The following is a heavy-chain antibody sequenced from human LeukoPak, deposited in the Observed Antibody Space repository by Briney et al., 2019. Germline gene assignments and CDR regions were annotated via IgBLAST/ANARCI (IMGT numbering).Heavy chain of an antibody. CDR1: GFTFSDYS. D-gene: IGHD2/OR15-2a*01. CDR3: VRWDSTASQYYYFAY. CDR2: SRGHTNSM. Sequence: GGSLRLSCAASGFTFSDYSMSWIRQAPGKGLECVSYSRGHTNSMYYADSVKGRFAISRDNAKNSLYLQLNSLRAEDTAVYVRVRWDSTASQYYYFAYWGQGTRVIVSS. V-gene: IGHV3-11*01. J-gene: IGHJ4*02.